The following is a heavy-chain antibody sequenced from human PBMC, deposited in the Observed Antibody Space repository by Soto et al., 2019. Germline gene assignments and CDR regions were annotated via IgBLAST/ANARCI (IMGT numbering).Heavy chain of an antibody. CDR3: AKGFSGSGSFSLDS. D-gene: IGHD3-10*01. J-gene: IGHJ4*02. V-gene: IGHV3-33*06. CDR2: IWYDGSNK. CDR1: GFTFSSYG. Sequence: PGGSLRLSCAASGFTFSSYGMHWVRQATGKGLEWVAVIWYDGSNKYYADSVKGRFTISRDNSKNTLYLQMNSLRAEDTAVYYCAKGFSGSGSFSLDSWGQGTLVTVSS.